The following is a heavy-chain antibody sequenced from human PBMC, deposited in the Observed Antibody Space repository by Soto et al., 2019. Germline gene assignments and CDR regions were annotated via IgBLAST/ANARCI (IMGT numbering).Heavy chain of an antibody. CDR3: ARESGSSGWYRFDP. CDR1: GYTFTSYA. V-gene: IGHV1-3*05. CDR2: INAGNGNT. Sequence: QVQLVQSGAEEKKPGASVKVSCKASGYTFTSYAMHWVRQAPGQRLEWMGWINAGNGNTKYSQKFQGRVTITRDTSASTAYMELSSLRSEDTAVYYCARESGSSGWYRFDPWGQGTLVTVSS. D-gene: IGHD6-19*01. J-gene: IGHJ5*02.